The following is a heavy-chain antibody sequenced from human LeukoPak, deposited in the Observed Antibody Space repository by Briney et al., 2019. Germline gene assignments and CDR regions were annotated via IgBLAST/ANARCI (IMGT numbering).Heavy chain of an antibody. J-gene: IGHJ4*02. CDR2: ICGSGGDI. V-gene: IGHV3-11*01. D-gene: IGHD1-26*01. Sequence: PGGSLRLSCAASGFTFSNYYMSWIRQAPGKGLEWLSYICGSGGDIHYADSVKGRFTISRDNAKNSLYLQMNSLRAEDTAMYYCARDIRAVGVTLYFDYWGQGILVTVSS. CDR1: GFTFSNYY. CDR3: ARDIRAVGVTLYFDY.